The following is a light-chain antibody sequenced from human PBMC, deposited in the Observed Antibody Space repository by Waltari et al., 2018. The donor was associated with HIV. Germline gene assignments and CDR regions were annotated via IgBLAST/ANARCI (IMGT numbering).Light chain of an antibody. Sequence: DIQMTQSPSPLSASLGDKVIITCQASQSISTYANCYQQKPVRAPKLLIYAAATLQSGVPSMFTGAVAKTYFTLTSNGHHAEDVATYCYQHSFRRVTFGPGTKVYV. CDR2: AAA. CDR3: QHSFRRVT. J-gene: IGKJ3*01. V-gene: IGKV1-39*01. CDR1: QSISTY.